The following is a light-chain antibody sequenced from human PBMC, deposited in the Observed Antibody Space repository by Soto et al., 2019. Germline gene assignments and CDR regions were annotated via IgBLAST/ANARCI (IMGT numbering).Light chain of an antibody. CDR1: SSYVGGYNY. J-gene: IGLJ1*01. V-gene: IGLV2-8*01. Sequence: QSALTQPPSASGSPGQSVTISSSGTSSYVGGYNYVSWYQQHPGKAPKLMIYEVSKRPSGVPDRFSGSKSGNTASLTVSGLQAEDEADYYCSSYAGSNIYVFGTGTKVTVL. CDR2: EVS. CDR3: SSYAGSNIYV.